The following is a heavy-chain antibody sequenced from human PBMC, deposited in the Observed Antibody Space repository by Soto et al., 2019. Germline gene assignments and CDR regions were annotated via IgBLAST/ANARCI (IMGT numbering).Heavy chain of an antibody. CDR2: INQDGSET. D-gene: IGHD6-6*01. Sequence: VQLVQSGGGLVQPGGSLRLSCAASGFNFNDYWMGWVRQAPAKGLEWVANINQDGSETFYVDSVKGRFTISRNNAKKSLYLQMNSLRVEDTAVYYCVFSARWCQGALVTVSS. CDR1: GFNFNDYW. V-gene: IGHV3-7*01. CDR3: VFSAR. J-gene: IGHJ4*02.